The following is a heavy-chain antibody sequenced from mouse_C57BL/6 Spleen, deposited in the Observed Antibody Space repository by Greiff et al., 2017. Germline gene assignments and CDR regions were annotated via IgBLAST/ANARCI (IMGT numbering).Heavy chain of an antibody. D-gene: IGHD2-2*01. V-gene: IGHV1-18*01. J-gene: IGHJ2*01. CDR2: INPNNGGT. Sequence: EVKLVESGPELVKPGASVKIPCKASGYTFTDYNMDWVKQSHGKSLEWIGDINPNNGGTIYNQKFKGKATLTVDKSSSTAYMELRSLTSEDTAVYYCARLNGYGGYYFDYWGQGTTLTVSS. CDR3: ARLNGYGGYYFDY. CDR1: GYTFTDYN.